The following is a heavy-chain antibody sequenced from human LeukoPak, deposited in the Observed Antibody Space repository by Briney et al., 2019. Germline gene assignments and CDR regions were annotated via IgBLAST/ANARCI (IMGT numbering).Heavy chain of an antibody. CDR2: ISSSSSYI. CDR3: ARDHLYSSSPEY. V-gene: IGHV3-21*01. J-gene: IGHJ4*02. Sequence: GGSLRLSCAASGFTFSSYSMNWVRQAPGKGLEWVSSISSSSSYIYYADSVKGRFTFSRDNAKNSLYLQMNSLRAEDTAVYYCARDHLYSSSPEYWGQGTLVTVSS. D-gene: IGHD6-6*01. CDR1: GFTFSSYS.